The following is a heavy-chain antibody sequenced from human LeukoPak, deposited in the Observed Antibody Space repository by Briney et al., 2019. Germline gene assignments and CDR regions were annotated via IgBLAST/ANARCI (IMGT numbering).Heavy chain of an antibody. CDR3: ARGYGGNLYYFDY. CDR2: IIPIFGTA. CDR1: GGTFSSYA. V-gene: IGHV1-69*13. J-gene: IGHJ4*02. D-gene: IGHD4-23*01. Sequence: ASVKVSCKASGGTFSSYAISWVRQAPGQGLEWMGGIIPIFGTANYAQRFQGRVTITADESTSTAYMELSSLRSEDTAVYYCARGYGGNLYYFDYWGQGTLVTVSS.